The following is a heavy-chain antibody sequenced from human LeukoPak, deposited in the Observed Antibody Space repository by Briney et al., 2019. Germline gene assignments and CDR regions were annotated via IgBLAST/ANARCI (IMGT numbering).Heavy chain of an antibody. D-gene: IGHD3-22*01. CDR1: GITFSSYL. J-gene: IGHJ4*02. CDR2: ISGSGGPT. Sequence: GGCLRLSCEASGITFSSYLITWVRPGAGKGLGWGADISGSGGPTNYADSVKGRFTISRDISRNTLYLQMNSLRAEDTAVYYCARARYDSSGYYPILDYWGQGTLVTVSS. CDR3: ARARYDSSGYYPILDY. V-gene: IGHV3-23*01.